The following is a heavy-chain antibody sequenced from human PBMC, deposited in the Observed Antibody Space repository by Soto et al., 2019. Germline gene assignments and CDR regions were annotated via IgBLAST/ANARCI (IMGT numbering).Heavy chain of an antibody. CDR1: GGTFSSYA. D-gene: IGHD3-22*01. CDR2: IIPIFGTA. J-gene: IGHJ5*02. CDR3: ARKGTYYYDSSGYYYHNWFDP. V-gene: IGHV1-69*06. Sequence: ASVKVSCKASGGTFSSYAISWVRRAPGQGLEWMGGIIPIFGTANYAQKFQGRVTITADKSTSTAYMELSSLRSEDTAVYYCARKGTYYYDSSGYYYHNWFDPWGQGTLVTVSS.